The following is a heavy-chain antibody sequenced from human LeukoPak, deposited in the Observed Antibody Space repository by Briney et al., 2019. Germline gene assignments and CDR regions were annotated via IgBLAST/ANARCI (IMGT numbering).Heavy chain of an antibody. D-gene: IGHD6-13*01. V-gene: IGHV1-58*02. CDR3: AAAPGIAARPSGDL. CDR1: GFTFSSSA. Sequence: GTSVKVSCKASGFTFSSSAMQWVRQARGQRLEWIGWIVVGSGNTNYAQKLQERVTITRDMSTNTTYMELSSLRSEDTAVYYCAAAPGIAARPSGDLWGRGTLVTVSS. J-gene: IGHJ2*01. CDR2: IVVGSGNT.